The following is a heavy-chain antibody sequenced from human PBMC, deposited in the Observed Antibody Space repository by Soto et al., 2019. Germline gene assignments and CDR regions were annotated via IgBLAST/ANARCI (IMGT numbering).Heavy chain of an antibody. CDR3: ARGITMVRGVH. CDR1: GCTFSSYS. D-gene: IGHD3-10*01. V-gene: IGHV3-21*01. J-gene: IGHJ4*02. CDR2: ISSSSSYI. Sequence: GGSLRLSCAASGCTFSSYSMNWVRQATGKGLEWVSSISSSSSYIYYADSVKGRFTISRDNAKNSLYLQMNSLRAEDTAVYYCARGITMVRGVHWGQGTLVTVS.